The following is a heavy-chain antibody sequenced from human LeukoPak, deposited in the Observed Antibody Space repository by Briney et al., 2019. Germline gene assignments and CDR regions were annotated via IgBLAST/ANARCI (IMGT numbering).Heavy chain of an antibody. CDR3: ARSYYESSGYYPGSFDY. CDR1: GFTFSSYW. V-gene: IGHV3-7*01. D-gene: IGHD3-22*01. CDR2: KKEDGSEK. Sequence: GGSLRLSCAASGFTFSSYWMSWVRQAPGKGLEWVANKKEDGSEKYYVDSLKGRFTISRDNAKNSLFLQMNSLRAEDTAVYYCARSYYESSGYYPGSFDYWGQGTLVTVSS. J-gene: IGHJ4*02.